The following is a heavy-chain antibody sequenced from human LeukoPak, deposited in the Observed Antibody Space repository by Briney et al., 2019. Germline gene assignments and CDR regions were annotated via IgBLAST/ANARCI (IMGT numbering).Heavy chain of an antibody. Sequence: SETLSLTCTVSGGSISSYYWSWIRQPPGKGLEWIGYIYDSRNTDYNPSLKSRVTISIDTSKNQFSLRLTSVTAADTAVYYCASLRESSSWYYFDYWGQGTLLTVSS. J-gene: IGHJ4*02. CDR3: ASLRESSSWYYFDY. D-gene: IGHD6-13*01. CDR1: GGSISSYY. CDR2: IYDSRNT. V-gene: IGHV4-59*01.